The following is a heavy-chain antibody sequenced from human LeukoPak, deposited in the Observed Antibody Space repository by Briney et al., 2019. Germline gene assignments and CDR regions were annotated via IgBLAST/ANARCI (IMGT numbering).Heavy chain of an antibody. J-gene: IGHJ5*02. V-gene: IGHV4-59*01. CDR3: ARGRVLRYFDWLPPLDP. Sequence: PSETLSLTCTVSGGSISSYYWSWIRQPPGKGLEWIGCIYYSGSTNYNPSLKSRVTISVDTSKNQFSLKLSSVTAADTAVYYCARGRVLRYFDWLPPLDPWGQGTLVTVSS. D-gene: IGHD3-9*01. CDR2: IYYSGST. CDR1: GGSISSYY.